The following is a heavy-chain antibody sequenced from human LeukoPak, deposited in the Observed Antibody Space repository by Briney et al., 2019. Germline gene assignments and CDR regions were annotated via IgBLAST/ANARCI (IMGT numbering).Heavy chain of an antibody. CDR1: GFXFSSYG. J-gene: IGHJ4*02. CDR3: ARDGELPADY. D-gene: IGHD1-26*01. V-gene: IGHV3-33*01. CDR2: VWYDGSNK. Sequence: PGRSLRLSCAASGFXFSSYGIHWVRQAPGKGLEWVAVVWYDGSNKYYADSVKGRFTISRDNSKNTLYLQMNSLRAEDTAVYYCARDGELPADYWGQGTLVTVSS.